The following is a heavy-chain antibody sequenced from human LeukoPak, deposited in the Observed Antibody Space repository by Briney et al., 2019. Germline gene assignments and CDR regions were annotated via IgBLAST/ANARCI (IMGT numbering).Heavy chain of an antibody. D-gene: IGHD6-19*01. CDR2: IHYSGST. J-gene: IGHJ4*02. V-gene: IGHV4-59*08. Sequence: SETLSLTCTVSGDSISNYYWSWMRQPPGKGLEWIGNIHYSGSTEYNPSLKSRVTITVHTSKTQFSLELRSVTAADTAVYYCARPDSSGWFDYWGQGTLVTVSS. CDR1: GDSISNYY. CDR3: ARPDSSGWFDY.